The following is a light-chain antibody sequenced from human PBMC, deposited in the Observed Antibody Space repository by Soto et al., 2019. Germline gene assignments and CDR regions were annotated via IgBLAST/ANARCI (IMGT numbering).Light chain of an antibody. Sequence: DIQMTQSPSSLSASVGDRVTITCRASQSISNYLNWYQQKPGKAPKLLIYTASSLQSGVPSRFSGSGSGTDFTLTISRLQPEDLATYYCQQSYSTPLFGGGTKVEIK. V-gene: IGKV1-39*01. CDR2: TAS. CDR3: QQSYSTPL. CDR1: QSISNY. J-gene: IGKJ4*01.